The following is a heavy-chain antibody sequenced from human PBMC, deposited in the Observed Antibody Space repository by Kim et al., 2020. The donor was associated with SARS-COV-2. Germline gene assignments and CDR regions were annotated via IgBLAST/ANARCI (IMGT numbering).Heavy chain of an antibody. CDR1: GGTFSSYY. J-gene: IGHJ5*02. CDR3: ARIFTMVRGVISNWFDP. Sequence: SVKVSCKASGGTFSSYYISWVRQAPGQGLEWMGGIIPIFGTANYAQKFQGRVTITADESTSTAYMELSSLRSEDTAVYYCARIFTMVRGVISNWFDPWGQGTLVTVSS. D-gene: IGHD3-10*01. V-gene: IGHV1-69*13. CDR2: IIPIFGTA.